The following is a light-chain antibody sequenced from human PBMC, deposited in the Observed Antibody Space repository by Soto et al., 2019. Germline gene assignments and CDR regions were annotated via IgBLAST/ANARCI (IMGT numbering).Light chain of an antibody. CDR2: GNI. V-gene: IGLV1-40*01. CDR1: SSNIGGGYD. J-gene: IGLJ3*02. CDR3: QSYDSSLSAWV. Sequence: QSVLTQPPSMSGAPGQRVTISCTGSSSNIGGGYDVHWYQQGPGTAPKLLVYGNINRPSRVPDRFSGSKSGTSASLAITELQAEDEADYYCQSYDSSLSAWVFGGGTKLTVL.